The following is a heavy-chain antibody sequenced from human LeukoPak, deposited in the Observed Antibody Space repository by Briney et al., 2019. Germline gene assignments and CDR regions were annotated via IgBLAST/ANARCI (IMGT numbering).Heavy chain of an antibody. J-gene: IGHJ4*02. V-gene: IGHV3-30*02. CDR1: GFTFSSYG. Sequence: GGSLRLSCAASGFTFSSYGMHWVRQAPGKGLEWVAFIRYDGSNKYYADSVKGRFTISRDTSKNTLYLQMNSLRAEDTAVYYCAGGVLRYFDWLSESFDYWGQGTLVTVSS. CDR2: IRYDGSNK. CDR3: AGGVLRYFDWLSESFDY. D-gene: IGHD3-9*01.